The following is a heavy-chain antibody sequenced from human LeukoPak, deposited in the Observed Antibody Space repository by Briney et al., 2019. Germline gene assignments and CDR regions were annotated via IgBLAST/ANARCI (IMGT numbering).Heavy chain of an antibody. CDR1: GASISSGSNY. CDR3: ARGARGYSYGKTDY. CDR2: INHSGST. J-gene: IGHJ4*02. D-gene: IGHD5-18*01. V-gene: IGHV4-39*07. Sequence: SETLSLTCSVSGASISSGSNYWGWIRQPPGKGLEWIGEINHSGSTNYNPSLKSRVTISVDTSKNQFSLKLSSVTAADTAVYYCARGARGYSYGKTDYWGQGTLVTVSS.